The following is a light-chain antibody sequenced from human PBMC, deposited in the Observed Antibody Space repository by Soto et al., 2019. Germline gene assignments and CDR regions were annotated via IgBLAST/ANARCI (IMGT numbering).Light chain of an antibody. CDR1: SSNIGSNT. V-gene: IGLV1-44*01. Sequence: QSVLTQPPSASGTPGQRVTISCSGISSNIGSNTVNWYQQLPGTAPKLLIYSNNQRPLGVPDRFSGSKSGTSASLAISGLQSEDEADYYCAAWGDSLNGPVFGGGTKVTVL. CDR2: SNN. CDR3: AAWGDSLNGPV. J-gene: IGLJ2*01.